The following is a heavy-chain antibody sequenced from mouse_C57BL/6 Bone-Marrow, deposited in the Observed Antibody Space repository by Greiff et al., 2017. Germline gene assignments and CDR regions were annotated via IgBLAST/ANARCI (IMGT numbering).Heavy chain of an antibody. CDR2: ISNGGGST. Sequence: EVHLVESGGGLVQPGGSLKLSCAASGFTFSDYYMYWVRQTPEKRLEWVAYISNGGGSTYYPDTVKGRFTISRDNAKNTLYLQMSRLKSEDTDMYYCARPLLLEYAMDYWGQGTSVTVSS. D-gene: IGHD1-1*01. J-gene: IGHJ4*01. CDR1: GFTFSDYY. V-gene: IGHV5-12*01. CDR3: ARPLLLEYAMDY.